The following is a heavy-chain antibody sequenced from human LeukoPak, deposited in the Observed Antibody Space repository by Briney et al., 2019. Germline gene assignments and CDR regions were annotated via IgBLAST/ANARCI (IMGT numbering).Heavy chain of an antibody. CDR2: ISYSDDTI. J-gene: IGHJ6*03. D-gene: IGHD3-10*01. V-gene: IGHV3-48*03. CDR3: AKVHGSGSYYLPLYYYYYMDV. Sequence: PGGSLRLSCAASGFTFRSYELNWARQAPGKGLEWVSYISYSDDTIYYADSVKGRFTISRDNSKNTLYLQMNSLRAEDTAVYYCAKVHGSGSYYLPLYYYYYMDVWGKGTTVTISS. CDR1: GFTFRSYE.